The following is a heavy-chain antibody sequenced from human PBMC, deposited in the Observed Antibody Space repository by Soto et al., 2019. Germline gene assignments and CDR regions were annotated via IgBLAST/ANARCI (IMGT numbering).Heavy chain of an antibody. Sequence: GGSLRLSCEASGFTFSTYSMNWVRQAPGKGLEWLSYIGHGYNIYYADSVKGRFTISRDNARNSLHLQMNSLRDDDTAVYYCTRDNGIADAMDVWGQGTTVTVSS. CDR3: TRDNGIADAMDV. J-gene: IGHJ6*01. CDR2: IGHGYNI. CDR1: GFTFSTYS. D-gene: IGHD6-13*01. V-gene: IGHV3-21*05.